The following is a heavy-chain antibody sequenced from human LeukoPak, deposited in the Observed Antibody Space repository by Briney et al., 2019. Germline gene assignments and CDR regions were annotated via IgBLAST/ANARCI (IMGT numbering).Heavy chain of an antibody. CDR3: AKDLYYYDSSGYPDVH. D-gene: IGHD3-22*01. Sequence: GGSLRLSCAASGFTFSSYGMHWVRQAPGKGLEWVAVISYDGSNKYYADSVKGRFTISRDNSKNTLYLQMNSLRAGDTAVYYCAKDLYYYDSSGYPDVHWGQGTLVTVSS. CDR1: GFTFSSYG. CDR2: ISYDGSNK. J-gene: IGHJ4*02. V-gene: IGHV3-30*18.